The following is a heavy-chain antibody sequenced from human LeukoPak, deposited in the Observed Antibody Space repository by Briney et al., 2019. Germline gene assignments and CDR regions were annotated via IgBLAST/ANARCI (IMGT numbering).Heavy chain of an antibody. CDR3: AREYILTGYYNPGGFDP. V-gene: IGHV1-2*02. J-gene: IGHJ5*02. CDR2: INPNSGGT. CDR1: GYTFTGYY. Sequence: GASVKVSCKASGYTFTGYYMHWVRQAPGQGLEWMGWINPNSGGTNYAQKFQGRFTMSRYTSISTAYMELSRLRSDDTAVYYCAREYILTGYYNPGGFDPCGQGALVTVSS. D-gene: IGHD3-9*01.